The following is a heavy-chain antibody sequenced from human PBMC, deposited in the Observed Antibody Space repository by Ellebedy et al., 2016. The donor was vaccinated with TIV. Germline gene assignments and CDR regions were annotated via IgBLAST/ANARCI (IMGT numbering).Heavy chain of an antibody. J-gene: IGHJ4*02. CDR3: ARQFRARTTVDY. CDR1: GGSISSYY. Sequence: MPSETLSLTCSVSGGSISSYYWSWIRQPPGKGLEWIGNIYYSGSTNYNPSLKSRVTISVDTSKNQFSLKLSSVTAADTAVYYCARQFRARTTVDYWGQGTLVTVSS. V-gene: IGHV4-59*08. D-gene: IGHD4-17*01. CDR2: IYYSGST.